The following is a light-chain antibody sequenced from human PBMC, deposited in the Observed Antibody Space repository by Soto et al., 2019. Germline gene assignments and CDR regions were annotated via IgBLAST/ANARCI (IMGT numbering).Light chain of an antibody. Sequence: QSGLTQPASVSGSPGQSITISCTGTSSDFGSDAVVSWYQQHPGKAPQLIIYEVAQRPSGVSDRFSGSKSGSTASLTISGLQAEDEAHYVCCSYAGSTTFWVFGGGTKVTVL. CDR3: CSYAGSTTFWV. V-gene: IGLV2-23*02. CDR2: EVA. CDR1: SSDFGSDAV. J-gene: IGLJ3*02.